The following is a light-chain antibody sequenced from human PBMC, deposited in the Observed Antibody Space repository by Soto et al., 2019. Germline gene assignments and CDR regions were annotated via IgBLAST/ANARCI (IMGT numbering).Light chain of an antibody. CDR2: AAS. Sequence: DIQMTQSPSSVSASVGDRVTITCQASQGISKSLAWYQQKPGKAPQLLIYAASSVQSGVPSRFSGSGSGTDFTLTISSLQAEDFATYYCQQANSSPITFGQGTKVDIK. CDR1: QGISKS. V-gene: IGKV1D-12*01. J-gene: IGKJ1*01. CDR3: QQANSSPIT.